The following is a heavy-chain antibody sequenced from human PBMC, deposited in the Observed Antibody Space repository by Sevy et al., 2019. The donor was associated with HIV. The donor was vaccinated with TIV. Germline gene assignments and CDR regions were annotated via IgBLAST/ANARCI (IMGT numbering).Heavy chain of an antibody. CDR1: GYSFTSYC. CDR3: ARHGRITMVRGTLGYYYYYMDV. Sequence: GESLKISCKGSGYSFTSYCIGWVRQMPGKGLEWMGIIYPGDSDTRYSPSFQGQVTISADKSISTAYLQWSSLKASDTAMYYCARHGRITMVRGTLGYYYYYMDVWGKGTTVTVSS. CDR2: IYPGDSDT. D-gene: IGHD3-10*01. V-gene: IGHV5-51*01. J-gene: IGHJ6*03.